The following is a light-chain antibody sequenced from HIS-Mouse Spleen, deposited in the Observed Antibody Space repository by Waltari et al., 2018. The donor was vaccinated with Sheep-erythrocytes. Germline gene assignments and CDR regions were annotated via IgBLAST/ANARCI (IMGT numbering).Light chain of an antibody. CDR3: CSYAGSSTPWV. J-gene: IGLJ3*02. V-gene: IGLV2-23*01. CDR2: VGK. Sequence: QSALTQPASVSGSPGQSITISCTGTSSDVGSYNLVSWYQQHPRKARRDMIYVGKKRRAGVSNRFSGDKSGNTASLPISGLQAEDEADYYCCSYAGSSTPWVFGGGTKLTVL. CDR1: SSDVGSYNL.